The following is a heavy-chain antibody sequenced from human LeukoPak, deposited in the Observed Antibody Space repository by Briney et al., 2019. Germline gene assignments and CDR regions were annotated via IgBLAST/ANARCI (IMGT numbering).Heavy chain of an antibody. D-gene: IGHD6-13*01. CDR1: GFTFSSYA. Sequence: GSLRLSCAASGFTFSSYAMSWVRQAPGKGLEWVSAISGSGGSTYYADSVKGRFTISRDNSKNTLYLQMNSLRAEDTAVYYCAKGESSWYGNYYYGMDVWGQGTTVTVSS. CDR3: AKGESSWYGNYYYGMDV. CDR2: ISGSGGST. V-gene: IGHV3-23*01. J-gene: IGHJ6*02.